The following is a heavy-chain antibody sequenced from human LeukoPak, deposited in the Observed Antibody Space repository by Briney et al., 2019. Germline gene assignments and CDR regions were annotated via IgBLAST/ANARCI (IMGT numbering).Heavy chain of an antibody. Sequence: GGSLRLSCAASGFTFDDYAMHWVRQAPGKGLEWVSLISGDGYYTNYTDSVKGRFTVSRDNSKNSLYLQMNSLRTEDTALYYCAKDITHYWGQGTLVTVSP. V-gene: IGHV3-43*02. CDR1: GFTFDDYA. CDR2: ISGDGYYT. CDR3: AKDITHY. J-gene: IGHJ4*02.